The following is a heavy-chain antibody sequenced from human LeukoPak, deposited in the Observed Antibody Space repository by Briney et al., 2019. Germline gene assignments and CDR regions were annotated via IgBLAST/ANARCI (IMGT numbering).Heavy chain of an antibody. D-gene: IGHD2-15*01. CDR3: AKDGLRVAATLYYFDY. CDR2: ISGSGGST. J-gene: IGHJ4*02. Sequence: GGSLRLSCAASGFTFSNAWMSWVRQAPGKGLEWVSAISGSGGSTYYADSVKGRFTISRDNSKNTLDLQMNSLRAEDTAVYYCAKDGLRVAATLYYFDYWGQGTLVAVSS. V-gene: IGHV3-23*01. CDR1: GFTFSNAW.